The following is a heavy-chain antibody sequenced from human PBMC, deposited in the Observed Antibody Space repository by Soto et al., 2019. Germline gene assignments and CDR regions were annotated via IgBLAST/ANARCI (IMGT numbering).Heavy chain of an antibody. D-gene: IGHD2-2*01. CDR2: IIPISGTA. Sequence: QVQLVQSGAEVKKPGSSVKVSCKASGGTFSSYAISGVRQSPGQGLEWMGGIIPISGTANYAQKFQGRVRITSDQSTCKVYMWLTRLRSEDTAVYFCARSQGSSTSLEIYYYYYYGMDFWGQGTTVTVSS. CDR1: GGTFSSYA. V-gene: IGHV1-69*01. J-gene: IGHJ6*02. CDR3: ARSQGSSTSLEIYYYYYYGMDF.